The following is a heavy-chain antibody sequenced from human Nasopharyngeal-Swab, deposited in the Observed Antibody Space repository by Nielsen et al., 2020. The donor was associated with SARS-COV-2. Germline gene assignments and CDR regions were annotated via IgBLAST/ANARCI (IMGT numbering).Heavy chain of an antibody. V-gene: IGHV2-5*02. D-gene: IGHD4-23*01. CDR3: AHSRRITPRGRALGYYFDF. CDR1: GFSLSTNGVA. J-gene: IGHJ4*02. Sequence: SGPTLMKPPQTLTLTCSFSGFSLSTNGVAVGWVRQPPGKALEWLAIYYWDDDRRYSPSLEGRLTITKDTSRNQVGLRMTYIDSADTATYYCAHSRRITPRGRALGYYFDFWGPGILVTVSS. CDR2: YYWDDDR.